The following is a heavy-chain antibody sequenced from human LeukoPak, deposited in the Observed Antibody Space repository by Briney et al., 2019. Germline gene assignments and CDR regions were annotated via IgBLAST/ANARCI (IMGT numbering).Heavy chain of an antibody. CDR2: ISPSGGST. V-gene: IGHV3-23*01. CDR1: GFTFSSYA. Sequence: GGSLRLSCAASGFTFSSYAMRWVRQAPGKGLEWVSSISPSGGSTYYADSVKGRFTISRDNSKNTLYLQMSSLTVEDTAVYYCANRPAVGRFDYWGQGTLVTVSS. J-gene: IGHJ4*02. D-gene: IGHD6-13*01. CDR3: ANRPAVGRFDY.